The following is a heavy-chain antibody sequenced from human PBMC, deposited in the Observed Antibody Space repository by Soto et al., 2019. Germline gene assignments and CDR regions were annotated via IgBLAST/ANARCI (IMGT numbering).Heavy chain of an antibody. Sequence: EVQLVESGGGLVQPGGSLRLSCAASGFTFSNAWMSWVRQAPGKGLEWVGRIKSKTDGGTTDYAAPVKGRFTISRDDSKNTLYLQMNSLKTEDTAVYYCTTAPYYYDSSGHPGAFDIWGQGTMVTVSS. CDR3: TTAPYYYDSSGHPGAFDI. CDR2: IKSKTDGGTT. V-gene: IGHV3-15*01. CDR1: GFTFSNAW. D-gene: IGHD3-22*01. J-gene: IGHJ3*02.